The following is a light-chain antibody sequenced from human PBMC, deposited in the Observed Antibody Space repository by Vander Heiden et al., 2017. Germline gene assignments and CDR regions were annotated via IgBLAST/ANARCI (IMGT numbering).Light chain of an antibody. CDR3: QQSYSTPYT. CDR2: AAS. CDR1: QSISSY. Sequence: DIQMTQSPPSLSASVGDRVTITCRASQSISSYLNWYQQKPGKAPKLLTYAASSLQSGVPSRFSGSGSGTDFTLTISSLQPEDFATYYCQQSYSTPYTFGQGTKLEIK. V-gene: IGKV1-39*01. J-gene: IGKJ2*01.